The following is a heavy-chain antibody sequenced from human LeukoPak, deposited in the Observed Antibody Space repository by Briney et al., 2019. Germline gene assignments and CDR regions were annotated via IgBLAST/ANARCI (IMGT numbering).Heavy chain of an antibody. CDR3: TRLLDTAMIASALDY. D-gene: IGHD5-18*01. J-gene: IGHJ4*02. Sequence: GGSLRLSCAASGFTFSGSAIHWVRQASGKGLEWVGRISGKANSYATAYAASVKGRFTISRDDSKNTAYLQMNSLKTEDTAVYYCTRLLDTAMIASALDYWGQGTRVTVSS. V-gene: IGHV3-73*01. CDR2: ISGKANSYAT. CDR1: GFTFSGSA.